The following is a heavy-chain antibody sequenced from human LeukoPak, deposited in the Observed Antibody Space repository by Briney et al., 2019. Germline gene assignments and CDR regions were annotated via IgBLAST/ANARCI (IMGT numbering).Heavy chain of an antibody. CDR1: GFAFRSHG. J-gene: IGHJ4*02. V-gene: IGHV3-23*01. CDR2: IRGDGVTT. D-gene: IGHD6-13*01. CDR3: AKDPSYTAAGIDY. Sequence: GGSLRLSCAASGFAFRSHGMNWVRQAPGKGLEWVSGIRGDGVTTYYADSVKGRFTISRDNSKNTLDLQMSSLRAEDTAVYYCAKDPSYTAAGIDYWGQGTLVTVSS.